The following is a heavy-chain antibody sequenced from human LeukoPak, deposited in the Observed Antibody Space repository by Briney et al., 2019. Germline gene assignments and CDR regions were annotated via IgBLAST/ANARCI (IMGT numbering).Heavy chain of an antibody. J-gene: IGHJ6*03. V-gene: IGHV3-7*01. CDR1: GFTFSTYW. D-gene: IGHD6-6*01. CDR3: AKVSSSSGYYYYYYMDV. CDR2: IRQDGNKI. Sequence: QAGGSLRLSCAASGFTFSTYWMSWVRQAPGKGLEWVANIRQDGNKIYYVDSVKGRFTISRDNAKNSLYLQMNNLRAEDTAVYYCAKVSSSSGYYYYYYMDVWGKGTTVTVSS.